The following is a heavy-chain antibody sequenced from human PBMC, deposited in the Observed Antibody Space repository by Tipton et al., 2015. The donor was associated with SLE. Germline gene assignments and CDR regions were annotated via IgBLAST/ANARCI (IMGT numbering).Heavy chain of an antibody. J-gene: IGHJ6*02. CDR1: GYTFTNYG. CDR3: ARGAPSSV. V-gene: IGHV1-18*01. CDR2: ISASNGNT. Sequence: QSGPEVKKPGASVKVSCKASGYTFTNYGVTWVRQAPGQGLEWMRWISASNGNTNYAQKFQGRVTMTTDTSTSTAYMELRSLKSDDTAVYYCARGAPSSVWGQGTTVTVSS.